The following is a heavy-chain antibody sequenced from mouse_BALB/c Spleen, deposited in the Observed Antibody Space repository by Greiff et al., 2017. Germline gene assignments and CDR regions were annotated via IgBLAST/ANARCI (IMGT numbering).Heavy chain of an antibody. CDR2: INPYNDGT. J-gene: IGHJ3*01. CDR3: TRSRNYEYYSWFAY. V-gene: IGHV1-14*01. Sequence: VQLQQSGPELVKPGASVKMSCKASGFTFTSYVMHWVRQKPGQGLEWIGYINPYNDGTKYTEKFKGKATLTSDKSSSTAYMDLSSLTSEDSAVYTCTRSRNYEYYSWFAYWGQGTLVTVSA. D-gene: IGHD2-4*01. CDR1: GFTFTSYV.